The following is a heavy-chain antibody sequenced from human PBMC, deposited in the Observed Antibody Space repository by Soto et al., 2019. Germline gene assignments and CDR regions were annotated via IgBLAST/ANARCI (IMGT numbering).Heavy chain of an antibody. Sequence: EVQLVQSGAEVKKPGESLEISCKGSGYRFTNHWIGWVRQMPGKGLEWMGIIFPDDSDTRNSPSFQGQVTFSADKSISTAFLQWSSLKASDTAMYYYARRGKQPGTMNAFDIWGQGTMVTVSS. CDR3: ARRGKQPGTMNAFDI. J-gene: IGHJ3*02. CDR1: GYRFTNHW. V-gene: IGHV5-51*01. D-gene: IGHD3-22*01. CDR2: IFPDDSDT.